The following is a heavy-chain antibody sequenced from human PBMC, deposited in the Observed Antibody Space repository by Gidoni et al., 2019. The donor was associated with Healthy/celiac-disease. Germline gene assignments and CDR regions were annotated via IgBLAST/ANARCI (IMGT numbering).Heavy chain of an antibody. V-gene: IGHV3-21*01. D-gene: IGHD6-13*01. CDR3: ASWFPAAGTRELDY. CDR2: SSSRSSYI. Sequence: EVPLVESGRGRVQPGGSLGRSCAASGVPLGSYSLNCVRPAPGKVLVWVSSSSSRSSYIYYADSVHGRFTISSDNAKNSLFLQMHSLRAEDTAVYYCASWFPAAGTRELDYWGQGTLVTVSS. J-gene: IGHJ4*02. CDR1: GVPLGSYS.